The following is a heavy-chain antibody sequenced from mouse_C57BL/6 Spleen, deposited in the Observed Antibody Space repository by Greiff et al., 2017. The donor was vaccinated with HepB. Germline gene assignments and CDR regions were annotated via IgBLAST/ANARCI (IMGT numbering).Heavy chain of an antibody. CDR2: IDPNSGST. CDR1: GYTFTSYW. Sequence: QVQLQQPGAELVKPGASVKLSCKASGYTFTSYWMHWVKQRPGRGLEWIGRIDPNSGSTKYNEKFKSKVTLTVDKPSSTAYMQLSSLTSEDSAVYYCARREEITTVSYYYAMDYWGQGTSVTVSS. V-gene: IGHV1-72*01. J-gene: IGHJ4*01. D-gene: IGHD1-1*01. CDR3: ARREEITTVSYYYAMDY.